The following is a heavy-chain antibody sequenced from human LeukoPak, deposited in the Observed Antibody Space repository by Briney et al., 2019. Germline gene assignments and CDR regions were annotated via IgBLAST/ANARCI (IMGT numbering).Heavy chain of an antibody. V-gene: IGHV4-39*07. J-gene: IGHJ4*02. CDR2: IYYSGST. Sequence: SETLSLTCTVSGGSISSSSYYWGWIRQPPGKGLEWIGSIYYSGSTYYNPSLKSRVTISVDTSKNQFSLKLSSVTAADTAVYYCARVSKGGYDFDYGGQGTLVTVSS. CDR1: GGSISSSSYY. D-gene: IGHD5-12*01. CDR3: ARVSKGGYDFDY.